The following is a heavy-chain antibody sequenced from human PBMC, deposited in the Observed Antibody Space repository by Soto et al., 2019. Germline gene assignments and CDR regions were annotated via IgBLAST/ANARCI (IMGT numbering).Heavy chain of an antibody. CDR2: ISGSGGST. V-gene: IGHV3-23*01. Sequence: PGGSLRLSCAASGFTFSSYAMSWVRQAPGKGLEWVSAISGSGGSTYYADSVKGRFTISRDNSKNTLYLQMNSLRAEDTAVYYCANYGDYVRYYYYYMDVWGKGTTVTVSS. J-gene: IGHJ6*03. CDR3: ANYGDYVRYYYYYMDV. D-gene: IGHD4-17*01. CDR1: GFTFSSYA.